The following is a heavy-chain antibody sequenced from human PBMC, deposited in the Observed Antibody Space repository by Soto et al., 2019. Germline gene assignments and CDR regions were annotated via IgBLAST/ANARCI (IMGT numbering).Heavy chain of an antibody. CDR2: INPSGGST. CDR1: GYPFTSYY. Sequence: XAVKVSCKAAGYPFTSYYMHWVRQAPGQGLEWMGIINPSGGSTSYAQKFQGRVTMTRDTSTSTVYMELSSLRSEDTAVYYCARETECGSGGSCYPYFQQWGQRTLVTVSS. D-gene: IGHD2-15*01. CDR3: ARETECGSGGSCYPYFQQ. J-gene: IGHJ1*01. V-gene: IGHV1-46*01.